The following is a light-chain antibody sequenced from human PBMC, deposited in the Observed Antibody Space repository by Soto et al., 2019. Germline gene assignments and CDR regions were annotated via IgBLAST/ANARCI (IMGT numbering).Light chain of an antibody. V-gene: IGKV3-11*01. CDR1: QSVSSY. J-gene: IGKJ2*02. CDR2: DAS. CDR3: QQLGT. Sequence: EIVLTQSPATLSLSPGERATLSCRASQSVSSYLAWYQQKPGQAPRLLIYDASNRATGIPARFSGSGSGTDFTLTISRLEPEDFAVYYCQQLGTFGQGTKLEIK.